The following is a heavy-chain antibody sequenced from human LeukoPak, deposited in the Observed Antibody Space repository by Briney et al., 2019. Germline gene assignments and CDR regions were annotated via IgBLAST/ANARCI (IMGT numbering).Heavy chain of an antibody. CDR2: ISYDGSNQ. Sequence: GGSLRLSCAASGFSFHYYAIHWVRQAPGKGLEWVAVISYDGSNQYYADSVKGRFTISRDNSKKMLSLQMNSLRPEDSAVYYCARPIDNGAGSYYFVYWGQGTLVTVSS. CDR3: ARPIDNGAGSYYFVY. V-gene: IGHV3-30-3*01. D-gene: IGHD3-10*01. CDR1: GFSFHYYA. J-gene: IGHJ4*02.